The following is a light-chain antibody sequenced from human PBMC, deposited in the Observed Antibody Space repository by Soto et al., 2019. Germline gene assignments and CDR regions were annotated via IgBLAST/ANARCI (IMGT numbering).Light chain of an antibody. CDR3: SSYAGYSTSVV. J-gene: IGLJ2*01. V-gene: IGLV2-23*01. CDR2: EAN. CDR1: SSDVGSYNL. Sequence: QSALTQPASVSGSPGQSITNSCTGTSSDVGSYNLVSWYQQHPGKAPKLMIYEANKRPSGVSDRFSGSKSGNTASLTISGLQAEDEAEYYCSSYAGYSTSVVFGGGTKLTVL.